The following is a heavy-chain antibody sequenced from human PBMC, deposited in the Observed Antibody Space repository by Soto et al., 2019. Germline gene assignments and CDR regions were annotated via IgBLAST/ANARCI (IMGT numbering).Heavy chain of an antibody. CDR2: ISGSGGST. D-gene: IGHD2-15*01. J-gene: IGHJ2*01. Sequence: EVQLLESGGGLVQPGGSLRLSCAASGFTFSSYAMSWVRQAPGKGLEWVSAISGSGGSTYYADSVKGRFTISRDNSKNTLYLQMNSLRAEDTAVYYCAKKPLSAATRTWYFDLWGRGTLVTVSS. V-gene: IGHV3-23*01. CDR3: AKKPLSAATRTWYFDL. CDR1: GFTFSSYA.